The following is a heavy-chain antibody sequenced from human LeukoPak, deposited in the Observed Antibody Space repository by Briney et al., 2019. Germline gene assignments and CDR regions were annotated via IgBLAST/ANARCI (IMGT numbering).Heavy chain of an antibody. Sequence: KPSQTLSLTCTVSGGSISSGDYYWSWIRQPPGKGLEWIGYIYYSGSTNYNPSLKSRVTISVDTSKNQFSLRLSSVTAADTAVYYCARGVTGGWYGDFQHWGQGTLVTVSS. CDR2: IYYSGST. J-gene: IGHJ1*01. D-gene: IGHD6-19*01. CDR3: ARGVTGGWYGDFQH. CDR1: GGSISSGDYY. V-gene: IGHV4-30-4*01.